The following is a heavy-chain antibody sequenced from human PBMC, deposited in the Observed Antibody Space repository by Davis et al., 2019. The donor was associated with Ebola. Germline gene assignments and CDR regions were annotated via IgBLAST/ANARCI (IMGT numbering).Heavy chain of an antibody. J-gene: IGHJ6*03. CDR1: GGSVSSSKW. V-gene: IGHV4-4*02. Sequence: PSETLSLTCIVSGGSVSSSKWWNCVRQSPVKGLEWIGEISPSGYSNYNPSLKSRVTISVDKSKNHFSLKLTSVTAADTAVYYCARVPPTFGGASIMDVWGKGTTVTVSS. CDR2: ISPSGYS. CDR3: ARVPPTFGGASIMDV. D-gene: IGHD3-16*01.